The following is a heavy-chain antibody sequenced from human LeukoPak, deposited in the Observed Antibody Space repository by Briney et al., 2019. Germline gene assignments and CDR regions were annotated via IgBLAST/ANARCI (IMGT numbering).Heavy chain of an antibody. D-gene: IGHD3-10*01. CDR1: GGSFSGYY. J-gene: IGHJ5*02. V-gene: IGHV4-34*01. Sequence: PSETLSLTCAVYGGSFSGYYWSWIRQPPGKGLEWIGEINHSGSTNYNPSLKSRVTISVDTSKNQFSLKLSSVTAADTAVYYCARDMGFGFDPWGQGTLVTVSS. CDR2: INHSGST. CDR3: ARDMGFGFDP.